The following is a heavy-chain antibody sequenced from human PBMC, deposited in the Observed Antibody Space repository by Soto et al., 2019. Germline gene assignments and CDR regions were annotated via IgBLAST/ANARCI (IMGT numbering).Heavy chain of an antibody. CDR3: ARGHGRFAH. CDR2: INHSGLT. CDR1: GGSFTGYY. Sequence: PSETLSLTCDVSGGSFTGYYCSWIRQPPGKGLEWIGEINHSGLTNYNPSLTGRVTLSLDTSKSQFDLKLSSLTAADTAFYFCARGHGRFAHWGQGTLVTVSS. V-gene: IGHV4-34*01. J-gene: IGHJ4*02.